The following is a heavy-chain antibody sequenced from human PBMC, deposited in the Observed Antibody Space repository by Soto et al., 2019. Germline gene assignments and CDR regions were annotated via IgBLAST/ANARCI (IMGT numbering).Heavy chain of an antibody. CDR3: ARDLYIAVAGTLGWFDP. Sequence: ASVKVSCKASRYTFTGYYMHWVRQAPGQGLEWMGWINPNSGGTNYAQKFQGRVTMTRDTSISTAYMELSRLRSDDTAVYYCARDLYIAVAGTLGWFDPWGQGTLVTVSS. CDR1: RYTFTGYY. V-gene: IGHV1-2*02. J-gene: IGHJ5*02. D-gene: IGHD6-19*01. CDR2: INPNSGGT.